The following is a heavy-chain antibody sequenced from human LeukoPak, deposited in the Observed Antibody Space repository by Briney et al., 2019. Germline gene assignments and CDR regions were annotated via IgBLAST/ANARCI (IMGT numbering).Heavy chain of an antibody. CDR1: GFNLGSNW. V-gene: IGHV3-7*01. D-gene: IGHD2-2*01. J-gene: IGHJ4*02. Sequence: PGGSLRLSCVASGFNLGSNWMSWVRQAPGKGLEWVANIKQDGSEKYYVDSVKGRFTIFRDNAKNSLYLQMNSLRAEDTAVYYCARGPREYCSSTSCSFDYWGQGTLVTVSS. CDR2: IKQDGSEK. CDR3: ARGPREYCSSTSCSFDY.